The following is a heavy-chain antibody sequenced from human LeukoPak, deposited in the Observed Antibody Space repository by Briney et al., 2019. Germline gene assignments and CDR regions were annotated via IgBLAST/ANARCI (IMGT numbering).Heavy chain of an antibody. CDR3: ARRLTHGTYYYGSGSYRPFDY. Sequence: SETLSLTCAVYGGSFSGYYWSWIRQPPGKGLEWIGEINHSGSTNYNPSLKGRVTISVDTSKNQFSLKLSSVTAADTAVYYCARRLTHGTYYYGSGSYRPFDYWGQGTLVTVSS. CDR2: INHSGST. J-gene: IGHJ4*02. V-gene: IGHV4-34*01. D-gene: IGHD3-10*01. CDR1: GGSFSGYY.